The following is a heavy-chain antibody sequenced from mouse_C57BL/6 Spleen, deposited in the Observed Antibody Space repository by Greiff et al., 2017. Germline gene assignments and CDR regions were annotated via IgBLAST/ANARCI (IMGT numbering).Heavy chain of an antibody. J-gene: IGHJ1*03. CDR2: INYDGSST. D-gene: IGHD1-1*01. CDR3: ARVSDYYGSSPYWYFDV. Sequence: EVKLVESEGGLVQPGSSMKLSCTASGFTFSDYYMAWVRQVPEKGLEWVANINYDGSSTYYLDSLKSRFIISRDNAKNILYLQMSSLKSEDTATYYCARVSDYYGSSPYWYFDVWGTGTTVTVSS. V-gene: IGHV5-16*01. CDR1: GFTFSDYY.